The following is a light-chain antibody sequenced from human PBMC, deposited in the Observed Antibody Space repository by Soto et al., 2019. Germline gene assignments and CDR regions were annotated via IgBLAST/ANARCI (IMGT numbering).Light chain of an antibody. CDR1: SSDVGGYNY. CDR2: EVS. CDR3: SSYKSSSTPYV. J-gene: IGLJ1*01. Sequence: QSALTQPASVSGSPGQSITISCTGTSSDVGGYNYVSWYQQHPGKAPKLMIYEVSNRPSGVSNRFSGSKSGNTASLTISGLQAEDEADYYCSSYKSSSTPYVFGGGTKVTVL. V-gene: IGLV2-14*01.